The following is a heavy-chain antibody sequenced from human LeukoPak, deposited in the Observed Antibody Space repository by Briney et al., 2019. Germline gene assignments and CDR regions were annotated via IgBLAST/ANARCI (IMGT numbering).Heavy chain of an antibody. CDR1: GGSISSSSYY. V-gene: IGHV4-39*07. J-gene: IGHJ4*02. Sequence: KPSETLSLTCTVSGGSISSSSYYWGWIRQPPGKGLEWIGSIYYSGSTYYNPSLKSRVTISVDTSKNQFSLKLSSVTAADTAVYYCARDHRWGIKYFDYWGQGTLVTVSS. D-gene: IGHD3-10*01. CDR2: IYYSGST. CDR3: ARDHRWGIKYFDY.